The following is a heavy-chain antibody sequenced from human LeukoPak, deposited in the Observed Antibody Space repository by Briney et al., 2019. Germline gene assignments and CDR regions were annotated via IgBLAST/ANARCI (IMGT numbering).Heavy chain of an antibody. D-gene: IGHD3-3*01. CDR1: GFTFSSYA. CDR3: AKDLNFWSGPEEY. V-gene: IGHV3-23*01. J-gene: IGHJ4*02. Sequence: GGSLRLSCAASGFTFSSYAMSGVRQAPGKGLEGVSAISGSGGRTYYADSVKGRFTISRGNSKNTLYRQMHSWTSEDTAVYYCAKDLNFWSGPEEYWGQGTLVTVPS. CDR2: ISGSGGRT.